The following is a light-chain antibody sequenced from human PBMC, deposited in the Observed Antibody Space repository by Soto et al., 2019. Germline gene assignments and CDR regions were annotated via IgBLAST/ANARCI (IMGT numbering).Light chain of an antibody. CDR1: SSDVGGYNY. CDR2: DVS. Sequence: QSVVTQPASVSGSPGLSIAISCTGTSSDVGGYNYVSWYQQHPGKTPNLMIYDVSNRPSGVSNRFSGSKSGNTASLTISGLQAEDEADYYCSSYTSSSTWVFGGGTKLTVL. J-gene: IGLJ3*02. V-gene: IGLV2-14*01. CDR3: SSYTSSSTWV.